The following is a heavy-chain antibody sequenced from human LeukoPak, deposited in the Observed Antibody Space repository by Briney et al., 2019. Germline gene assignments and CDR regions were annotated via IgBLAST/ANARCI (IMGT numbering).Heavy chain of an antibody. CDR1: GVTFSNYA. Sequence: GASLRLSCAASGVTFSNYAMSWVRQAPGKGLEWVPAITGSGGNTYYADSVKGRFTISRDNSKNTVFLQMNSLRAEDTAVYYCAKWGDYDVLTGNYVSDYWGQGTLVTVSS. J-gene: IGHJ4*02. D-gene: IGHD3-9*01. CDR2: ITGSGGNT. V-gene: IGHV3-23*01. CDR3: AKWGDYDVLTGNYVSDY.